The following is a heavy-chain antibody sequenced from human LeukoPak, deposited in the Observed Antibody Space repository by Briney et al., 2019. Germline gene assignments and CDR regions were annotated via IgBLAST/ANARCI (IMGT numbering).Heavy chain of an antibody. CDR2: IYPGDSDT. CDR1: GYSFTSDW. V-gene: IGHV5-51*01. Sequence: GESLKISCKGSGYSFTSDWIGWVRQMPGKGLEWTGIIYPGDSDTRYSPSFQGQVTISADKSISTAYLQWSSLKASDTAMYYCASLGVGATTGGWFDPWGQGTLVTVSS. J-gene: IGHJ5*02. D-gene: IGHD1-26*01. CDR3: ASLGVGATTGGWFDP.